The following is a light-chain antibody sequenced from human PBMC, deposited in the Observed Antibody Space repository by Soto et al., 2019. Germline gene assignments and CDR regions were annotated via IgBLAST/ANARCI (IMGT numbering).Light chain of an antibody. Sequence: QSVLTQPASVSGPPGQSITISCTGTNSDVGGYNYVSWYQQHPGKAPKLMIYDVSNRPSGVSDRFSGSKSGNAASLTITGLQPEDEADYYCSSYASSSPPYVFGTGTQLTVL. CDR2: DVS. CDR3: SSYASSSPPYV. CDR1: NSDVGGYNY. V-gene: IGLV2-14*03. J-gene: IGLJ1*01.